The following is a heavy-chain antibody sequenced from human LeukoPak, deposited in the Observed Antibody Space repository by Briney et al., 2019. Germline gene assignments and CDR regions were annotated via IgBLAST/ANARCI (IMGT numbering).Heavy chain of an antibody. CDR2: ISSSSSTI. Sequence: RLSXXXSGFTFSSXTMSWVRQAPGKGLEWVSYISSSSSTIYYADSVKGRFTISRDNAKNSLYLQMNSLRDEDTAVYYCARAYHYGSGYGXXVW. J-gene: IGHJ6*01. D-gene: IGHD3-10*01. V-gene: IGHV3-48*02. CDR1: GFTFSSXT. CDR3: ARAYHYGSGYGXXV.